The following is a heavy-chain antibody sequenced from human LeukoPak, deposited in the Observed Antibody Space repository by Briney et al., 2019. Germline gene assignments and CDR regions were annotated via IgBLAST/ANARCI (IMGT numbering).Heavy chain of an antibody. D-gene: IGHD3-22*01. J-gene: IGHJ3*02. CDR1: GGSFSGYY. CDR2: INHSGST. Sequence: PSETLSLTCAVYGGSFSGYYWSWIRRPPGKGLEWLGEINHSGSTNYNPSLKSRVTISVDTSKNQFSLKLSSVTAADTAVYYCARHQDYYDSSGYAFDIWGQGTMVTVSS. V-gene: IGHV4-34*01. CDR3: ARHQDYYDSSGYAFDI.